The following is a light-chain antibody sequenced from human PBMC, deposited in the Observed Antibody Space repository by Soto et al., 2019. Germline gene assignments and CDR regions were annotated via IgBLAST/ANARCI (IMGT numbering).Light chain of an antibody. CDR3: SSYAGSNNFEV. Sequence: QSVLTQPPSASGSPGQSVTISCTGTSSDVGGYDYVSWYQQHPGKAPKLMIYEGNKRPSGVPDRFSGSKSGNTASLTVSGLQAEDEADYYCSSYAGSNNFEVFGTGTKVTVL. CDR1: SSDVGGYDY. V-gene: IGLV2-8*01. CDR2: EGN. J-gene: IGLJ1*01.